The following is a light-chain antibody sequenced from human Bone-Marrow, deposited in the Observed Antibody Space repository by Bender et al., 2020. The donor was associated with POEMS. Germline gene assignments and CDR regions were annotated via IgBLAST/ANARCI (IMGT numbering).Light chain of an antibody. CDR1: GSDIGGYDY. CDR3: QSYDSDLNGWV. CDR2: EVT. J-gene: IGLJ3*02. Sequence: QSALTQPRSVSGSPGQSVTISCTGTGSDIGGYDYVSWYQQHPGKAPKLMIYEVTKRPSGVPDRFSGSQSGTSASLAITGLQSEDEAAYFCQSYDSDLNGWVFGGGTKLTVL. V-gene: IGLV2-11*01.